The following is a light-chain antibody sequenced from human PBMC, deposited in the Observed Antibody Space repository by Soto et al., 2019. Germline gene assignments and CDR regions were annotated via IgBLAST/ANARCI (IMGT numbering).Light chain of an antibody. CDR2: AAS. Sequence: DIQMTQSPSSVSASVGDRVTITCRASQDISSWLAWYQQKPGKAPKLLIYAASSLQSGVPSRFSGSGSGTDLTFPIPGMQTEDFATYYGKQPSSLPITCGQGTPMEIK. J-gene: IGKJ5*01. CDR1: QDISSW. V-gene: IGKV1D-12*01. CDR3: KQPSSLPIT.